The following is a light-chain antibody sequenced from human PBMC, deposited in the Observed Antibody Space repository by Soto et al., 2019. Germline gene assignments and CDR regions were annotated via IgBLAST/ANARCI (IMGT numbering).Light chain of an antibody. CDR1: SSNIGSNS. J-gene: IGLJ7*01. V-gene: IGLV1-44*01. CDR2: SNN. Sequence: QSVLTQPPSASGTPGQRVAISCSGSSSNIGSNSVNWFQQLPGTAPKLIIYSNNQRPSGVPDRISGSKSGTSASLAISGLQSEDEADYYCAAWHDSLNGAVFGGGTQLTVL. CDR3: AAWHDSLNGAV.